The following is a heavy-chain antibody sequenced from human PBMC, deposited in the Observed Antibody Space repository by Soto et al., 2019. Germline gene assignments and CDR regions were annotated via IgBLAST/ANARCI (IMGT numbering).Heavy chain of an antibody. J-gene: IGHJ6*02. D-gene: IGHD4-17*01. Sequence: SETLSLTCTVSGGSINYSYWTWIRQPPGKGLEWIGYISYTGSANYNASPKSRLTISVDTSKNQFSLKLSSVTAADTALYYCARVNYGDYYYGMDVWGQGTTVTVSS. CDR3: ARVNYGDYYYGMDV. V-gene: IGHV4-59*01. CDR1: GGSINYSY. CDR2: ISYTGSA.